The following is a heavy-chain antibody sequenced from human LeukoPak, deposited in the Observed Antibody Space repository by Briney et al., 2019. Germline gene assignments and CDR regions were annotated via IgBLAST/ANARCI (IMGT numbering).Heavy chain of an antibody. CDR2: IYYSGST. CDR1: GGSVSSGNCY. J-gene: IGHJ5*02. D-gene: IGHD3-3*01. Sequence: SETLSLTCTVSGGSVSSGNCYWSWIRQPPGKGLEWIGYIYYSGSTNYNPSLKSRVTMSVDTSKNQFSLKLTSVTAADTAVYYCARRSGYSPNWFDPWGQGTLVTVSS. V-gene: IGHV4-61*01. CDR3: ARRSGYSPNWFDP.